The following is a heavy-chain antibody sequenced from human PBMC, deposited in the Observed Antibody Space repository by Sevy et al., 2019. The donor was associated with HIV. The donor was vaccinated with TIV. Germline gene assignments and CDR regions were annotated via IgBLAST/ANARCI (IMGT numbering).Heavy chain of an antibody. CDR3: ARAPTRLRLGGHWADY. V-gene: IGHV1-2*02. J-gene: IGHJ4*01. CDR1: GYTITGYY. D-gene: IGHD3-16*01. CDR2: NNPNSGGT. Sequence: ASVKVSCKASGYTITGYYMHWVRQAPGQGLEWMGWNNPNSGGTNYAQKFQGRVTMTRDTSISTAYMELSRLRSDDTAVYYCARAPTRLRLGGHWADYWGHGTLVTVSS.